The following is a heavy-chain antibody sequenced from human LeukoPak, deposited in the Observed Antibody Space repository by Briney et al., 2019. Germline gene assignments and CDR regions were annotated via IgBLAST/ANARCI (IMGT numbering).Heavy chain of an antibody. CDR3: ARFSGSYDAFDI. Sequence: SETPSLTCAVYGGSFSGYYWSWIRQPPGKGLEWIGEINHSGSTNYNPSLKSRVTISVDTSKNQFSLKLSSVTAADTAVYYCARFSGSYDAFDIWGQGTMVTVSS. V-gene: IGHV4-34*01. D-gene: IGHD1-26*01. J-gene: IGHJ3*02. CDR1: GGSFSGYY. CDR2: INHSGST.